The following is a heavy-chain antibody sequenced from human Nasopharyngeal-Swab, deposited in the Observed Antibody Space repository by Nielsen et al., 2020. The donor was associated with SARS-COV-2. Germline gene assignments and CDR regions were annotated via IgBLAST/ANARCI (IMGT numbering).Heavy chain of an antibody. Sequence: GGSLRLSCAASGFTFDDYAMHWVRQAPGKGLEWVSGISWNSGSIGYADSVKGRFTISRDNAKSSLYLQMNSLRAEDTALYYCAKGVTMIVVVTYFDYWGQGTLVTVSS. CDR3: AKGVTMIVVVTYFDY. CDR1: GFTFDDYA. J-gene: IGHJ4*02. CDR2: ISWNSGSI. D-gene: IGHD3-22*01. V-gene: IGHV3-9*01.